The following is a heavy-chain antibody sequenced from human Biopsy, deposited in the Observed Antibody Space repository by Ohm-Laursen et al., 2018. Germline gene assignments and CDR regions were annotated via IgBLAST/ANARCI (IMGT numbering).Heavy chain of an antibody. Sequence: SSLRLSCAASGFTFSYHGMHWVRQAPGKGLEWMAAISYDGSKTDYGDSVKGRLNISRDNSKNTLDLQMSSLRVEDTAVYFCAKDKGTFNFYYYGMDVWGQGTTVTVSS. CDR2: ISYDGSKT. J-gene: IGHJ6*02. CDR1: GFTFSYHG. V-gene: IGHV3-30*18. D-gene: IGHD2/OR15-2a*01. CDR3: AKDKGTFNFYYYGMDV.